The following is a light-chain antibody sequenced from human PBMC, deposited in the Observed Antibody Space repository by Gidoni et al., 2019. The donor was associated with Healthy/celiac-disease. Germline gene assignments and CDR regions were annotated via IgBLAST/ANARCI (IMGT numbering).Light chain of an antibody. J-gene: IGKJ4*01. CDR3: QQRSNWPLT. CDR1: QSVSIY. V-gene: IGKV3-11*01. CDR2: DAS. Sequence: EIVLTHSPATLSLSPGERATLPCRASQSVSIYLAWYQQKPCQAPRLLIYDASNRATGIPARFSGSWSGTDFTLTISSLEPEDFAVYYCQQRSNWPLTFGGGTKVEIK.